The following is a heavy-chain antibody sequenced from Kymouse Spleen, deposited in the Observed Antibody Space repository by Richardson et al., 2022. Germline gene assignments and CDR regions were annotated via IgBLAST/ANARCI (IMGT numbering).Heavy chain of an antibody. V-gene: IGHV3-21*03. J-gene: IGHJ6*02. CDR1: GFTFSSYS. D-gene: IGHD3-3*01. CDR2: ISSSSSYI. CDR3: ARDDYDFWSGYYTHYYYGMDV. Sequence: EVQLVESGGGLVKPGGSLRLSCAASGFTFSSYSMNWVRQAPGKGLEWVSSISSSSSYIYYADSVKGRFTISRDNAKNSLYLQMNSLRAEDTAVYYCARDDYDFWSGYYTHYYYGMDVWGQGTTVTVSS.